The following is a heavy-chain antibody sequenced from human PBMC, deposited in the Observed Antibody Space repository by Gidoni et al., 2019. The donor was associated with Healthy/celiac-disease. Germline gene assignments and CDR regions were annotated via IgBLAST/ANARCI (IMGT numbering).Heavy chain of an antibody. CDR3: ARDNRYDSSGSVDY. D-gene: IGHD3-22*01. V-gene: IGHV3-30*03. CDR1: AFPFSSYG. CDR2: ISYDGSNK. J-gene: IGHJ4*02. Sequence: QVQLVDSWGGVVQPGRSLRLSCAASAFPFSSYGMQWVRQAPGKGLEVVAVISYDGSNKYYADSVKGRLTISRDNSKNTLYLQMNSLRAEDTAVYYCARDNRYDSSGSVDYWGQGTLVTVSS.